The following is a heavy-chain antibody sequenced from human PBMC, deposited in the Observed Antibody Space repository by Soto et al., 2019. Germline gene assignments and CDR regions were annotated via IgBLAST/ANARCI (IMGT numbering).Heavy chain of an antibody. CDR1: GVSVTSYT. CDR2: VFSSVSA. Sequence: SETLSLTCIVSGVSVTSYTWSWVRQPANKGLEWIGRVFSSVSATYNPSLKSRVSISMDTAENRISLKLDSVTAADAGVYFCARDGMTTGDTWGPGTLVTVYS. D-gene: IGHD2-21*02. V-gene: IGHV4-4*07. J-gene: IGHJ4*02. CDR3: ARDGMTTGDT.